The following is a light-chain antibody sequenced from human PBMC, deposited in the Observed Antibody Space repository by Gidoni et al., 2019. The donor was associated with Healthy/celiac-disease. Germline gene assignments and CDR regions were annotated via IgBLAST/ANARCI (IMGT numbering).Light chain of an antibody. CDR1: QSVSSSS. CDR3: QQYGSSPLT. CDR2: GAS. V-gene: IGKV3-20*01. Sequence: STGTLSLSPGERATLSCRASQSVSSSSLAWYQQKPGQAPRLLIYGASSRATGIPDRFSGSGSGTDFTLTISRLEPEDFAVYYCQQYGSSPLTFGGGTKVEIK. J-gene: IGKJ4*01.